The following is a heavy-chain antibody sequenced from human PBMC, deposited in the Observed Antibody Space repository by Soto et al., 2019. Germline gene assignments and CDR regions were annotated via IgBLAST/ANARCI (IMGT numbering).Heavy chain of an antibody. D-gene: IGHD3-10*01. CDR1: GDSISRYY. J-gene: IGHJ6*02. V-gene: IGHV4-59*01. CDR3: ARDQGGEFLKGSGMDV. Sequence: QVQLQESGPGLVKPSETLSLTCTVYGDSISRYYWSWIRLSPGKGLEWIGYIYYSGETNYNPSVKSRVTISVDRTKNQFSLKLSSVTAADTAVYYCARDQGGEFLKGSGMDVWGQGTTVTVSS. CDR2: IYYSGET.